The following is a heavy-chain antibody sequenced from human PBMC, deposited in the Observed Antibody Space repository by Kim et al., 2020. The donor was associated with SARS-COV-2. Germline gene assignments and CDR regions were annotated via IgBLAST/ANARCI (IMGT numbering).Heavy chain of an antibody. J-gene: IGHJ4*02. D-gene: IGHD3-22*01. V-gene: IGHV4-4*02. Sequence: PSLKSRVTISVDKSKNQFSLKLSSVTAADTAVYYCARAYYDSSGYLTFDYWGQGTLVTVSS. CDR3: ARAYYDSSGYLTFDY.